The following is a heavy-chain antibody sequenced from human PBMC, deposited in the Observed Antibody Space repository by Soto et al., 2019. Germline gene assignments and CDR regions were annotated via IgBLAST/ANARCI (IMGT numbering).Heavy chain of an antibody. CDR2: ISYDGSNK. CDR3: AKDQNMGVAATQNYYSYGMDV. J-gene: IGHJ6*02. D-gene: IGHD2-15*01. V-gene: IGHV3-30*18. Sequence: QVQLVESGGGVVQPGRSLRLSCAASGFTFSSYGMHWVRQAPGKGLEWVAVISYDGSNKYYADSVKGRFTISRDNSKNTLYLQMNSLRAEDTAVYYCAKDQNMGVAATQNYYSYGMDVWGQGTTVTVSS. CDR1: GFTFSSYG.